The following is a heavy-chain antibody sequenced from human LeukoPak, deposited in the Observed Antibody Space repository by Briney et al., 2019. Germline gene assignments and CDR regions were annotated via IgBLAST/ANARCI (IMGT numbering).Heavy chain of an antibody. D-gene: IGHD2-21*01. Sequence: PSGGSLRLSCAASGFTFSSYWMHWVRQAPGKGLVWVSRINSDGSSTSYADSVKGRFTIPRDNAKNTLYLQMNSLRAEDTAVYYCARVVESDAFDIWGQGTMVTVSS. V-gene: IGHV3-74*01. CDR2: INSDGSST. CDR1: GFTFSSYW. J-gene: IGHJ3*02. CDR3: ARVVESDAFDI.